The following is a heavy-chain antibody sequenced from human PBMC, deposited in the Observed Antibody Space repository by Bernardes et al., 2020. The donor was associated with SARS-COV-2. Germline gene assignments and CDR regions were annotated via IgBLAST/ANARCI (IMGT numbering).Heavy chain of an antibody. Sequence: GSLRLSCSASGFTLSSYAMNWVRQAPGKGLEWVSSISGSGSNTYYADSVKGRFTISRDNSKNTLYLQMNSLRAEDTAVYYCATEYSNLDYYFDYWGQGTLVTVSS. J-gene: IGHJ4*02. V-gene: IGHV3-23*01. CDR1: GFTLSSYA. D-gene: IGHD6-6*01. CDR3: ATEYSNLDYYFDY. CDR2: ISGSGSNT.